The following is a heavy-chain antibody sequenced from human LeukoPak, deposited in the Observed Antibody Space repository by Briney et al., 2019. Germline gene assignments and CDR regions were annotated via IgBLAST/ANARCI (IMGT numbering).Heavy chain of an antibody. J-gene: IGHJ4*02. CDR3: ARYMVRGVMGNYFDY. Sequence: SETLSLTCTVSGGSISSYYWSWIRQPAGKGLEWIGRIYTSGSTNYNPSLKSRVTMSVDTSKNQFSLKLSSVTAADTAVYYCARYMVRGVMGNYFDYWGQGTLVTVSS. V-gene: IGHV4-4*07. CDR2: IYTSGST. CDR1: GGSISSYY. D-gene: IGHD3-10*01.